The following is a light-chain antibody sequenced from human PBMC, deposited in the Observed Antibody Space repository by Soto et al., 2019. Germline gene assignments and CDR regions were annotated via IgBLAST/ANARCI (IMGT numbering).Light chain of an antibody. CDR1: QSVTTR. J-gene: IGKJ1*01. V-gene: IGKV3-11*01. CDR3: QQRSNWPRT. Sequence: IFLTQSPGTLSLSPGERVTLSCRASQSVTTRLAWYQHKPGQAPRLLMSGASSRASGVPVRFSGSGSGTDFTLTISSLEPEDFEVYYCQQRSNWPRTFGQGTKVDIK. CDR2: GAS.